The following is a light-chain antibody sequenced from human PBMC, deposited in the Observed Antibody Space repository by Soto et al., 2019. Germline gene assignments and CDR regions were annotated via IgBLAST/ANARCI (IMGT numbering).Light chain of an antibody. V-gene: IGKV3-15*01. CDR1: QSVSIN. J-gene: IGKJ2*01. CDR3: QRYSYCPYT. CDR2: GAS. Sequence: EIVMTQSPATLSVSPGERATLSCRASQSVSINLAWYQHKPGQAPRLLIYGASTRATGVPARFSVSGYGKDYTLRISGLQSDYFAVYFCQRYSYCPYTFGQGIKLESK.